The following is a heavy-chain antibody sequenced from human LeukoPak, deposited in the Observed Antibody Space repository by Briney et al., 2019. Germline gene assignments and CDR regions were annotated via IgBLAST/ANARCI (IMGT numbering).Heavy chain of an antibody. V-gene: IGHV1-18*01. CDR2: VSAYNGNT. Sequence: XXAPGQXXXXXGWVSAYNGNTNYAQKLQGRVTMTTDTSTSTAYMELRSLRSDDTAVYYCAREPRSLYYMDVWCKGTTVTVSS. J-gene: IGHJ6*03. CDR3: AREPRSLYYMDV.